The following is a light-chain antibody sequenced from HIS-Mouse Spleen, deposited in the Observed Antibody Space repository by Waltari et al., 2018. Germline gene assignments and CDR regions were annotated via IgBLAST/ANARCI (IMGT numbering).Light chain of an antibody. CDR3: QQYDNLPPGT. V-gene: IGKV1-33*01. CDR2: DAS. J-gene: IGKJ4*01. CDR1: QDISNY. Sequence: DIQMTQSPSSLSASVGDRVTITCQASQDISNYLNWYQQKPGKAPKLLIYDASNLETGVPSTFSGSGSGTDFTFTISSLQPEDIATYYCQQYDNLPPGTFGGGTKVEIK.